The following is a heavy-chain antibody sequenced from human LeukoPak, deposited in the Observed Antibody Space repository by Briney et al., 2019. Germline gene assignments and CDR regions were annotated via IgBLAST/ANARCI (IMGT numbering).Heavy chain of an antibody. CDR2: ISDSGDNT. V-gene: IGHV3-23*01. Sequence: GGSLRLSCAASGFTFSNYAMTWVRQAPGKGLESVVTISDSGDNTYYADSVKGRFTISRDNFKNAVDLQMNSLRAEDTAVYYCAKRSGVVGGYFDYWGQGTLVTVAS. CDR3: AKRSGVVGGYFDY. D-gene: IGHD3-3*01. CDR1: GFTFSNYA. J-gene: IGHJ4*02.